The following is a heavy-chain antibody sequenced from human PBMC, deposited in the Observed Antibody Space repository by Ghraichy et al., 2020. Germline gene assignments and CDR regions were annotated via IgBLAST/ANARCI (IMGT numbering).Heavy chain of an antibody. CDR3: ARDRGSGDLGFDI. D-gene: IGHD3-10*01. CDR2: IVTAGDT. Sequence: GGSLRLSCAASGFTFSSYDMHWVRQATGKGLEWVSAIVTAGDTYYPGSVKGRFTISRENAKNSLYLQMNSLRAGDTSVYYCARDRGSGDLGFDIWGQGTMVTVSS. CDR1: GFTFSSYD. J-gene: IGHJ3*02. V-gene: IGHV3-13*01.